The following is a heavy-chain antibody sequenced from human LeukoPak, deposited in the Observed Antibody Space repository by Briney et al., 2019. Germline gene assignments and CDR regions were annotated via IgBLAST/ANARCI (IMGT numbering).Heavy chain of an antibody. V-gene: IGHV3-23*01. CDR2: ISGSGTST. J-gene: IGHJ4*02. D-gene: IGHD6-19*01. Sequence: GGSLRLSCAASGFTFSSYAMSWVRQAPGKGLEWVSAISGSGTSTYYADSVKGRFTISRDNSKNTLYLQMNSLRAEDTAVYYCAKSTGAYSSDHYFDSPGQGPLVTVSS. CDR3: AKSTGAYSSDHYFDS. CDR1: GFTFSSYA.